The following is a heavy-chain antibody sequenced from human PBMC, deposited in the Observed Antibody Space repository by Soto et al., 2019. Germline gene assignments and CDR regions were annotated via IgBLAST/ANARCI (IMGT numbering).Heavy chain of an antibody. Sequence: EVQLLESGGGLVQPGGSLRLSCAASGFTFSSYAMSWVRQAPGKGLEWVSGISGSGGSTYYADSVKGRFTISRDNSKNTLYLQMNSLRAEDTAVYYCAKTYTVRYYYGMDVWGQGTTVTVSS. D-gene: IGHD4-17*01. CDR3: AKTYTVRYYYGMDV. CDR2: ISGSGGST. J-gene: IGHJ6*02. CDR1: GFTFSSYA. V-gene: IGHV3-23*01.